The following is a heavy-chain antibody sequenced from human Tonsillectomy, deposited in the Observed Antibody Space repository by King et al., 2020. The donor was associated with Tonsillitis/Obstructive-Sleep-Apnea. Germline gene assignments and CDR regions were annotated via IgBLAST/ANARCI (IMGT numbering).Heavy chain of an antibody. CDR3: AHRISAEYFQY. D-gene: IGHD2-15*01. CDR2: IYWDDDK. V-gene: IGHV2-5*02. J-gene: IGHJ1*01. CDR1: GLSLSTSGVG. Sequence: ITLKESGPTLVKPTQTLTLTCTFSGLSLSTSGVGVGWIRQPPGKALEWLALIYWDDDKRYSPSLKSRLTITKDTSKNQVVLTITNMDPVDSSTYYCAHRISAEYFQYWGQGTLVTVSS.